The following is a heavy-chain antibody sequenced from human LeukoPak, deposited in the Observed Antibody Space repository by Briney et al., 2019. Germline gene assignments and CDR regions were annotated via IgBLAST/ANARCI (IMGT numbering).Heavy chain of an antibody. J-gene: IGHJ3*02. CDR1: GYTFTGYY. V-gene: IGHV1-2*06. Sequence: ASLKVSCKASGYTFTGYYMHCVRQAPGQGLEWMGRINPNSGGTNYAQKFQGRVTMTRDTSISTAYMELSRLRSDDTAVYYCARTADRFGYSGYFGQDDAFDIWGQGTMVTVSS. D-gene: IGHD5-12*01. CDR3: ARTADRFGYSGYFGQDDAFDI. CDR2: INPNSGGT.